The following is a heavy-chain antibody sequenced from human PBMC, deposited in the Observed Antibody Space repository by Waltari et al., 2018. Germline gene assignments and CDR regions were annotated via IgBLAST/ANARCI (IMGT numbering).Heavy chain of an antibody. J-gene: IGHJ4*02. D-gene: IGHD4-4*01. CDR3: ARDGFRAVTTSYFDY. CDR2: ISYDGSNK. Sequence: QVQLVESGGGVVQPGRSLRLSCAASGFTFSSYAMHWVRQAPGKGLEWVAVISYDGSNKYYAYSVKGRFTISRDNSKNTLYLQMNSLRAEDTAVYYCARDGFRAVTTSYFDYWGQGTLVTVSS. CDR1: GFTFSSYA. V-gene: IGHV3-30*01.